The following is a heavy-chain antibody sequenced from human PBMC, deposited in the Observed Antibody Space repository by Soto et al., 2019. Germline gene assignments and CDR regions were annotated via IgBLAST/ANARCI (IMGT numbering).Heavy chain of an antibody. CDR3: ASSGNTVVVPAADWYFDL. CDR2: IYYSGST. V-gene: IGHV4-39*01. J-gene: IGHJ2*01. CDR1: GGSISSSSYY. D-gene: IGHD2-2*01. Sequence: QLQLQESGPGLVKPSETLSLTCTVSGGSISSSSYYWGWIRQPPGKGLEWIGSIYYSGSTYYNPSLKSRITISVDMAKNQFSLKLSSVTATDTAVSYCASSGNTVVVPAADWYFDLWGRGTLVTLSS.